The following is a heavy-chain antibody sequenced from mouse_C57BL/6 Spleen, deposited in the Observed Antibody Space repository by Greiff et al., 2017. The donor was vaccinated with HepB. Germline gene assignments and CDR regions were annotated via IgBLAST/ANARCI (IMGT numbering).Heavy chain of an antibody. CDR1: GYSITSGYY. J-gene: IGHJ2*01. CDR2: ISYDGSN. D-gene: IGHD4-1*01. CDR3: ARRPGGYFDY. V-gene: IGHV3-6*01. Sequence: VQLKESGPGLVKPSQSLSLTCSVTGYSITSGYYWNWIRQFPGNKLEWMGYISYDGSNNYNPSLKNRISITRDTSKNQFFLKLNSVTTEDTATYYCARRPGGYFDYWGQGTTLTVSS.